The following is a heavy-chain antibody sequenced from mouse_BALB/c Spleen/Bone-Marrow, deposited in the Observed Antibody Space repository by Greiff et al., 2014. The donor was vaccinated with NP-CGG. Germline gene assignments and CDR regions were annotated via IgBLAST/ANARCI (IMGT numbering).Heavy chain of an antibody. Sequence: QVQLQQSGAELVKPGTSVKLSCKASGYTFTTYYMYWVKQRPGQGLEWIGEINPNNGGTNFKEKFKSKATLTVDKSSSTAYMQXXXXTSXDSAVYYCTRGRTWDFDYWGQGTTLTVSS. D-gene: IGHD4-1*01. J-gene: IGHJ2*01. CDR2: INPNNGGT. CDR1: GYTFTTYY. V-gene: IGHV1S81*02. CDR3: TRGRTWDFDY.